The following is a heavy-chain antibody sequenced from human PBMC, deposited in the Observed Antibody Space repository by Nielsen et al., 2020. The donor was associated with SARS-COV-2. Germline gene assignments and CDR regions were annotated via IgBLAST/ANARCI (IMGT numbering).Heavy chain of an antibody. V-gene: IGHV3-21*01. D-gene: IGHD3-10*01. Sequence: GESLKISCAASGFTFSSYSMNWVRQAPGKGLEWVSSISSSSSYIYYADSVKGRFTISRDNAKNSLYLQMNSLRAEDTAVYYCASSKGHHGSGSYHHYYGMDVWGQGTTVTVSS. CDR1: GFTFSSYS. CDR2: ISSSSSYI. CDR3: ASSKGHHGSGSYHHYYGMDV. J-gene: IGHJ6*02.